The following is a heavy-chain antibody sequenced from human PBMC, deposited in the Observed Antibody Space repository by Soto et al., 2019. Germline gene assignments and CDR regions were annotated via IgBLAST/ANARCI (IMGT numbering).Heavy chain of an antibody. CDR3: ASSIAAASNWFDP. J-gene: IGHJ5*02. Sequence: ASVKVSCKASGYTFTSYAMRWVRQAPGQRLEWMGWINAGSGYTKYSQKFQGRVTITRDTSASTAYMELSSLRSEDTAVYYCASSIAAASNWFDPWGQGTLVTVSS. CDR1: GYTFTSYA. D-gene: IGHD6-13*01. CDR2: INAGSGYT. V-gene: IGHV1-3*01.